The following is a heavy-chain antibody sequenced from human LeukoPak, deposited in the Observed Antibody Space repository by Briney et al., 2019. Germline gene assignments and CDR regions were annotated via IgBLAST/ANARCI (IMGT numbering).Heavy chain of an antibody. Sequence: PSETLSLTCTVAGDSFSSDYWSWIRQPPGKGLEWIGYIYYRGSTKYNPSLKSRVTISVDTSKNQFSLKLSSVTAADTAVYYCARLGSGSYYGYMGVWGKGTTVTISS. V-gene: IGHV4-59*12. CDR1: GDSFSSDY. D-gene: IGHD1-26*01. CDR3: ARLGSGSYYGYMGV. CDR2: IYYRGST. J-gene: IGHJ6*03.